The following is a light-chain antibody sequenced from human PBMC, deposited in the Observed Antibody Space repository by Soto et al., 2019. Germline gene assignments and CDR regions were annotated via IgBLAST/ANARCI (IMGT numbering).Light chain of an antibody. CDR3: RSYVGSSNV. Sequence: VLTHPRSLSGSPGQSVTISCTGTSSDVGRYNYVSWYQRHAGKGPKLIIYDVSARPSGVPDRFSASKSDNTASLTISGLKTEDEADYYCRSYVGSSNVFGTVTKVNVL. V-gene: IGLV2-11*01. J-gene: IGLJ1*01. CDR1: SSDVGRYNY. CDR2: DVS.